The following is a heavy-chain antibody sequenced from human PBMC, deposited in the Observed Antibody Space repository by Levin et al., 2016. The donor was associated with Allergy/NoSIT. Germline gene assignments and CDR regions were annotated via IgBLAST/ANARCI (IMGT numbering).Heavy chain of an antibody. CDR1: GYTFTSYG. CDR3: AIFPHSSGWYNNWFDP. Sequence: ASVKVSCKASGYTFTSYGISWVRQAPGQGLEWMGWISAYNGNTNYAQKLQGRVTMTTDTSTSTAYMELRSLRSDDTAVYYCAIFPHSSGWYNNWFDPWGQGTLVTVSS. V-gene: IGHV1-18*01. CDR2: ISAYNGNT. D-gene: IGHD6-19*01. J-gene: IGHJ5*02.